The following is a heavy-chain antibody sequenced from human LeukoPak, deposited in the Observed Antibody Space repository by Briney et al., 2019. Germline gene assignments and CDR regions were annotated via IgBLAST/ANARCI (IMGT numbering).Heavy chain of an antibody. CDR2: ITPNSGDT. D-gene: IGHD2-2*01. Sequence: ASVKVSCKASGYTFTCYHMHWVRLAPGQGLEWMGRITPNSGDTNYAQKFQGRVTMTRDTSISTAYMELSRLRSDDTAVYYCARDYCSSTGCLFDYWGQGTLVTVSS. V-gene: IGHV1-2*06. CDR1: GYTFTCYH. CDR3: ARDYCSSTGCLFDY. J-gene: IGHJ4*02.